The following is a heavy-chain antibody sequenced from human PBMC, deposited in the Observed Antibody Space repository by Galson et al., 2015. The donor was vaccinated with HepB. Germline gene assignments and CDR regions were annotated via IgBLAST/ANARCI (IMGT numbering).Heavy chain of an antibody. J-gene: IGHJ5*02. V-gene: IGHV4-61*01. CDR2: IYYSGST. Sequence: SETLSLTCTVSGGSVSSGSYYWSWIRQPPGKGLEWIGYIYYSGSTNYNPSLKSRVTISVDTSKNQFSLKLSSVTAADTAVYYCARNRGLLRYFDWFPPPSNWFDPWGQGTLVTVSS. CDR3: ARNRGLLRYFDWFPPPSNWFDP. D-gene: IGHD3-9*01. CDR1: GGSVSSGSYY.